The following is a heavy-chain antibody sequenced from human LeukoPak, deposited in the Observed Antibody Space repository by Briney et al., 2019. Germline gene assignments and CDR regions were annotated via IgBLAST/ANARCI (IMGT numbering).Heavy chain of an antibody. V-gene: IGHV3-23*01. CDR2: ISGSGGST. J-gene: IGHJ6*02. D-gene: IGHD3-16*02. CDR1: GFTFSSYA. CDR3: AKSRLRLGELSSPGYYGMDV. Sequence: PGGSLRLSCAASGFTFSSYAMRGVSQAPGKGLEWVSDISGSGGSTYYADSVKGRFTISRDNSKNTLYLQMNSLRAEDTAVYYCAKSRLRLGELSSPGYYGMDVWGQGTTVTVSS.